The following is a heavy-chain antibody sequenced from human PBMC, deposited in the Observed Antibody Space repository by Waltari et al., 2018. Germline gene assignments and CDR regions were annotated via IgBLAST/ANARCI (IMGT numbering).Heavy chain of an antibody. CDR2: ISYDGSKK. CDR3: ARGFPYYYDSSGYYSYFDY. D-gene: IGHD3-22*01. V-gene: IGHV3-30*01. CDR1: GFTFSSYA. J-gene: IGHJ4*02. Sequence: QVQLVESGGGVVQPGRSLRLSCAASGFTFSSYAMHWVRQAPGKGREWVAVISYDGSKKYYADSVKGRFTISRDNSKNTLYLQMNSLRAEDTAVYYCARGFPYYYDSSGYYSYFDYWGQGTLVTVSS.